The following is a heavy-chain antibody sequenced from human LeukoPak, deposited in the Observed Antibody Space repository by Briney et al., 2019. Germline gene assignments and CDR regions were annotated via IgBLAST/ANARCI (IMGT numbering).Heavy chain of an antibody. Sequence: GGSLRLSCAASGFTFSSYWMHWVRQAPGKGLVWLSRINSDGYSISYADSVKGRFTISRDNAKNAVYLQMNSLRAEDTAMYYCARGIAVAGTDYWGQGTLVTVSS. CDR2: INSDGYSI. V-gene: IGHV3-74*01. D-gene: IGHD6-19*01. J-gene: IGHJ4*02. CDR3: ARGIAVAGTDY. CDR1: GFTFSSYW.